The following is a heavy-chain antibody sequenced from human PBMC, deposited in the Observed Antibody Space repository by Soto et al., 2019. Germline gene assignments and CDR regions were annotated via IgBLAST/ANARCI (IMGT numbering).Heavy chain of an antibody. D-gene: IGHD3-22*01. CDR2: LYYTGST. CDR1: GGPINSGDYY. V-gene: IGHV4-30-4*01. Sequence: SETLSLTCTVSGGPINSGDYYWSWIRQPPGKGLEWIGNLYYTGSTYYNPSLKSRVTISADTSKKQFSLMATSVTAADTAVYYCARYRYSDSLKEYYFDYWGQGTLVTVSS. J-gene: IGHJ4*02. CDR3: ARYRYSDSLKEYYFDY.